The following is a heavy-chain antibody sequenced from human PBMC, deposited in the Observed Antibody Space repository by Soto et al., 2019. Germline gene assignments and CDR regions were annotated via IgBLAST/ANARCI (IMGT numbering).Heavy chain of an antibody. J-gene: IGHJ4*02. CDR2: FRTGADDGTT. CDR1: GFTFSSYS. D-gene: IGHD3-9*01. V-gene: IGHV3-23*01. Sequence: GGSLRLSCAASGFTFSSYSMSWVRQAPGKGLEWVSGFRTGADDGTTYYADSVKGRFTISRDISKNTLFLQMNSLRAEDTAIYYCAKGGATYGLLTHDYWGQGTRVTVSS. CDR3: AKGGATYGLLTHDY.